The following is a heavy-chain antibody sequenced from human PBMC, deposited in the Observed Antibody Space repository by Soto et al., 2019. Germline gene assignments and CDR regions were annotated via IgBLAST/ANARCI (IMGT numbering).Heavy chain of an antibody. CDR3: ARSQGSSTSLEIYDYSYYGMEV. J-gene: IGHJ6*02. Sequence: QVQLVQAGAEVKKPGSSVKVSCKASGGTFSSYAISWVRQAPGQGLEWLGGLIPISGTATYAQKLQGRVKINADESTSTAYMELSSLRSEDTAVYYCARSQGSSTSLEIYDYSYYGMEVWGQGTTVTVSS. V-gene: IGHV1-69*01. D-gene: IGHD2-2*01. CDR1: GGTFSSYA. CDR2: LIPISGTA.